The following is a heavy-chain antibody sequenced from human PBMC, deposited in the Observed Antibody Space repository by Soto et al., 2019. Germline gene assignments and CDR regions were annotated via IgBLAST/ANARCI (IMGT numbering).Heavy chain of an antibody. CDR1: GGSFSGYY. CDR2: INHSGST. V-gene: IGHV4-34*01. D-gene: IGHD6-19*01. J-gene: IGHJ4*02. CDR3: ARRLRFPAVAPSNYFDY. Sequence: QVQLQQWGAGLLKPSETLSLTCAGYGGSFSGYYWSWIRQPPGKGLEWIGEINHSGSTNYNPSLKSRVTISVDTSKNQFSLKLSSVTAADTAVYYCARRLRFPAVAPSNYFDYWGQGTLVTVSS.